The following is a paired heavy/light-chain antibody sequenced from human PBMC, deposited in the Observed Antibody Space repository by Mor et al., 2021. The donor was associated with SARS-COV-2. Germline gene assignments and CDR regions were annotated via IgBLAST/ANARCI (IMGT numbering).Heavy chain of an antibody. J-gene: IGHJ2*01. CDR3: VRIDGSSSTNWYFDL. CDR2: IKQDGSEK. Sequence: EVQLVESGGNLVQPGGSLRLSCAASGFTLSNFWMSWVRQAPGTGLEWVANIKQDGSEKIYVDSVKGRFTVSRDNAKNSLSLQMNSLRVEDTAVYYCVRIDGSSSTNWYFDLWGRGTLVTVSS. V-gene: IGHV3-7*03. CDR1: GFTLSNFW. D-gene: IGHD6-6*01.
Light chain of an antibody. J-gene: IGKJ1*01. CDR2: GAS. CDR3: QQYYDFPWT. CDR1: QDISTY. Sequence: VIWMTQSPSLLSASTGDRVTISCRMSQDISTYLGWYQQKPGKAPELLIYGASTLQSGVPSRFSGSGSGTDFTLTISSLQSEDFATYFCQQYYDFPWTFGQGTRVEIK. V-gene: IGKV1D-8*01.